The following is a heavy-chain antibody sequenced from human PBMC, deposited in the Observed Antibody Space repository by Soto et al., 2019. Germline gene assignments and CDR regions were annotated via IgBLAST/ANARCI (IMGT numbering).Heavy chain of an antibody. CDR1: GFTFSSYG. Sequence: LRLSCAASGFTFSSYGMHWVRQAPGKGLEWVAVISYDGSNKYYADSVKGRFTISRDNSKNTLYLQMNSLRAEDTAVYYCAKDWDTAMGLIDYWGQGTLVTVSS. J-gene: IGHJ4*02. D-gene: IGHD5-18*01. CDR2: ISYDGSNK. CDR3: AKDWDTAMGLIDY. V-gene: IGHV3-30*18.